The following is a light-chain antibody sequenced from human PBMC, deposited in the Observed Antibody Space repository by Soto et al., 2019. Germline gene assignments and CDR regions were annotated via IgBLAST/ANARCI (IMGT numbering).Light chain of an antibody. J-gene: IGLJ2*01. CDR2: DVS. CDR1: SSDVGGYNY. Sequence: QSALTQPASVSGSPGQSITISCTGTSSDVGGYNYVSWYQQHPGKAPKLMIYDVSNRPSGVSNRFSGSKSGNTASLTISGLQAEDEADYYCSSYTSSSTLRVFGGGTQLPS. V-gene: IGLV2-14*01. CDR3: SSYTSSSTLRV.